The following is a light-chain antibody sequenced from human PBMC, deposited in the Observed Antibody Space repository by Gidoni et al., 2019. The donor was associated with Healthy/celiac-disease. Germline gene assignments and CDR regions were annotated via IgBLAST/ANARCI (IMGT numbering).Light chain of an antibody. CDR1: ALPKQY. J-gene: IGLJ2*01. Sequence: SYELTQPLSVSVSPGQTARITCSGDALPKQYAYWYQQKPGQAPVLVIYKDSARPSGIPERFSGSSSGTTVTLTISGVQAEDEADYYCQSADSSGTFVVFGGGTKLTVL. CDR3: QSADSSGTFVV. V-gene: IGLV3-25*03. CDR2: KDS.